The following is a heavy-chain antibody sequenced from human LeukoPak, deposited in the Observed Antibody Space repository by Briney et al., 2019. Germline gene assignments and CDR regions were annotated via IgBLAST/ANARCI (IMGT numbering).Heavy chain of an antibody. CDR2: ISGSGGST. J-gene: IGHJ4*02. Sequence: GGSLRLSCAASGFTFSSYAMSWVRQAPGKGLEWVLAISGSGGSTYYADSVKGRFTISRDNSKNTLYLQMNSLRAEDTAVYYCAKDYGSGSYYFDYWGQGTLVTVSS. D-gene: IGHD3-10*01. CDR1: GFTFSSYA. CDR3: AKDYGSGSYYFDY. V-gene: IGHV3-23*01.